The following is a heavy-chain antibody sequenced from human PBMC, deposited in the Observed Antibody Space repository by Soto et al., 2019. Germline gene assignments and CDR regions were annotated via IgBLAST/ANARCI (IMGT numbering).Heavy chain of an antibody. J-gene: IGHJ6*02. CDR2: IYYSGST. Sequence: QVRLEESGPGLVKPSETLSLICSVSGGSVNNANYFWNWLRHHPANGLEWIGYIYYSGSTRYNPSFKTRATLSIDTTKVQFSLRLNSVTVADTAVYFCARDADYGGSRGGMDVWGRGTTVTVSS. CDR3: ARDADYGGSRGGMDV. V-gene: IGHV4-31*03. D-gene: IGHD4-17*01. CDR1: GGSVNNANYF.